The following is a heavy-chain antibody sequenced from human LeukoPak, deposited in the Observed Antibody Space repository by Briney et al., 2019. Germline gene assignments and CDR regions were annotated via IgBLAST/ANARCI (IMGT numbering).Heavy chain of an antibody. CDR3: AKDRGLAVAGSFDY. V-gene: IGHV3-23*01. J-gene: IGHJ4*02. CDR2: LSGSGGSP. CDR1: GFTFSSYA. Sequence: GGSLRLSCAASGFTFSSYAMNWVRQAPGRGLEWVSVLSGSGGSPYYADSVKGRFTISRDNSKNTLYLQMNSLRAEDTAVYYCAKDRGLAVAGSFDYWGQGTLVTVSS. D-gene: IGHD6-19*01.